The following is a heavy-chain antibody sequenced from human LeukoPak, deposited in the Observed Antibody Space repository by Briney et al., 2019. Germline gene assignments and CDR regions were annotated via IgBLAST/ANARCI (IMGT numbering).Heavy chain of an antibody. J-gene: IGHJ4*02. D-gene: IGHD1-26*01. CDR3: ASSGSYYSHY. Sequence: PSETLSLTCAVYGGSFSGYYWSWIRQPPGKGLEWIGGINHSGSTNYNPSLKSRVTISVDTSKNQFSLKLSSVTAADTAVYYCASSGSYYSHYWGQGTLVTVSS. V-gene: IGHV4-34*01. CDR1: GGSFSGYY. CDR2: INHSGST.